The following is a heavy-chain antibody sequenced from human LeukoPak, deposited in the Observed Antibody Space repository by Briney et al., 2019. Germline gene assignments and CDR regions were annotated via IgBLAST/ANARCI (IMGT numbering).Heavy chain of an antibody. D-gene: IGHD6-19*01. V-gene: IGHV1-18*01. Sequence: VASVKVSCKASGYTFTSFGISWVRQAPGQGLEWMGWITTYNGNTKYTQKVQGRVTMTTDTSTSTAYMELRSLRSDDTAVYYCARAVGSGRSSYFDYWGQGTLVAVSS. CDR2: ITTYNGNT. J-gene: IGHJ4*02. CDR3: ARAVGSGRSSYFDY. CDR1: GYTFTSFG.